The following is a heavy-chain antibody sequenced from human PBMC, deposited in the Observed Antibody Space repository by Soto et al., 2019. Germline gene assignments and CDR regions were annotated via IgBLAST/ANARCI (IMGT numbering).Heavy chain of an antibody. CDR1: GFTFSSYG. V-gene: IGHV3-30*03. Sequence: PGGSLRLSCAASGFTFSSYGMHWVRQAPGKGLEWVAVISYDGSNKYYADSVKGRFTISRDNAKNTLYLQMNSLRAEDTAVYYCARDELLWFGELLLPDYYYMDVWGKGTTVTVSS. CDR2: ISYDGSNK. CDR3: ARDELLWFGELLLPDYYYMDV. J-gene: IGHJ6*03. D-gene: IGHD3-10*01.